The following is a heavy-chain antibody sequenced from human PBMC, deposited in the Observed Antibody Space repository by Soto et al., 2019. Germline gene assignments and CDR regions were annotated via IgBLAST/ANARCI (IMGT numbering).Heavy chain of an antibody. J-gene: IGHJ6*02. CDR3: ATDHLLQRTRAYYYGMDV. CDR1: EYTLTELS. V-gene: IGHV1-24*01. Sequence: QVQLVQSGAEVKKPGASVKVSCKVSEYTLTELSMHWVRQAPGKGVEWMGGFDPEDGETIYAQKFQGRVTMTEDTSTDTAYMELSSLRSEDTAVYYCATDHLLQRTRAYYYGMDVWGQGTTVTVSS. CDR2: FDPEDGET. D-gene: IGHD1-26*01.